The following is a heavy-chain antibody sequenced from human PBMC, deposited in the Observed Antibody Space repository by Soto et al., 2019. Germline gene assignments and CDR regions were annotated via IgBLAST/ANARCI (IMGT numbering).Heavy chain of an antibody. CDR3: AKSMGPATALTPDY. V-gene: IGHV3-9*01. D-gene: IGHD2-2*01. CDR2: ISWNSGSI. Sequence: PGGSLRLSCAASGFTFDDYAMHWVRQAPGKGLEWVSGISWNSGSIGYADSVKGRFTISRDNAKNSLYLQMNSLRAEDTALYYCAKSMGPATALTPDYWGQGTLVTVSS. CDR1: GFTFDDYA. J-gene: IGHJ4*02.